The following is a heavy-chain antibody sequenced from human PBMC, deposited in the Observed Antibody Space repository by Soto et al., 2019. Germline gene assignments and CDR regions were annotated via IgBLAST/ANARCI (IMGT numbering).Heavy chain of an antibody. CDR3: AKQAAGTHVFDY. CDR1: GFTFTSYA. CDR2: ISGRGGGST. Sequence: GGSLRLSCAASGFTFTSYAMTWVRQAPGRGLEWVSAISGRGGGSTYSAASVKGRFTISRDNSKNTLYLQMNSLRAEDTAVYYCAKQAAGTHVFDYWGQGTLVTVSS. J-gene: IGHJ4*02. D-gene: IGHD6-13*01. V-gene: IGHV3-23*01.